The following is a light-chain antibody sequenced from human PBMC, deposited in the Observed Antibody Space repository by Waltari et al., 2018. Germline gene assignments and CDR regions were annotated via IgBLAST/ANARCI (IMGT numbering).Light chain of an antibody. CDR2: TVS. CDR3: QQSFSTPFT. V-gene: IGKV1-39*01. J-gene: IGKJ4*01. CDR1: QSISTY. Sequence: DIQMTPSPSPLSASVGDRVSITCRASQSISTYLNWYQQKPGKAPELLIDTVSNLQSGVPSRFSGSGSGTDFTLTISSLQPEDVATYYCQQSFSTPFTFGGGTEVEI.